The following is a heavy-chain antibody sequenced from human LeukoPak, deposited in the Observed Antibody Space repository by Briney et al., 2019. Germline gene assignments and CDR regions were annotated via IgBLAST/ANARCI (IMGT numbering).Heavy chain of an antibody. V-gene: IGHV3-21*01. J-gene: IGHJ4*02. D-gene: IGHD1/OR15-1a*01. CDR1: AFTSSTYS. Sequence: GGSLRLSCAASAFTSSTYSMNWVRQAPGKGLEWVSSISSGSSYKYYADSVKGRFTIFRDNAKNSLYLQMNSLRAEDTAVYYCARGGVSGSDSGILEHDYWGQGTLVTVSS. CDR2: ISSGSSYK. CDR3: ARGGVSGSDSGILEHDY.